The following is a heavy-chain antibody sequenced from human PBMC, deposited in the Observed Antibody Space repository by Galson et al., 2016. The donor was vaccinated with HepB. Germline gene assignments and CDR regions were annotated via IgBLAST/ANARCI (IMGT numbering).Heavy chain of an antibody. Sequence: SVKVSCKASGYDFHNHGIIWVRQAPGQGFELMGWISAFNGNIHYAQKFHDRVTMTTDTSTDTTYMELRSLRSDDTAVYYCTRGTSVPAAGDYWGQGTLVTVSS. CDR2: ISAFNGNI. D-gene: IGHD6-13*01. CDR1: GYDFHNHG. CDR3: TRGTSVPAAGDY. V-gene: IGHV1-18*04. J-gene: IGHJ4*02.